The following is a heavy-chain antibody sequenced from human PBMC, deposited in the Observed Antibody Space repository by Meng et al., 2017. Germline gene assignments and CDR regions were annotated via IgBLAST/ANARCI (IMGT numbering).Heavy chain of an antibody. J-gene: IGHJ5*02. CDR1: GFTFRNYW. V-gene: IGHV3-74*01. CDR3: ARSDWFDP. CDR2: IKPDGTMT. Sequence: AQLGESGGGLVQSGGSLRLSCTASGFTFRNYWMHWVRQAPGKGLVWVSRIKPDGTMTVYADSVKGRFTISRDNAKNTLYLQMNSLRSDDTAVYYCARSDWFDPWGQGTLVTVSS.